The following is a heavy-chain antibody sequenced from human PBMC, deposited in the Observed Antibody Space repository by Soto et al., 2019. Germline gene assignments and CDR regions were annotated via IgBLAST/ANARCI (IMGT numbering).Heavy chain of an antibody. CDR3: ARSRGAPDDTPANFDWLLYGGEGWFDP. CDR1: GYSFTSYW. J-gene: IGHJ5*02. D-gene: IGHD3-9*01. Sequence: EVQLVQSGAEVKKPGESLKISCKGSGYSFTSYWIGWVRQMPGKGLEWMGIIYPGDSDTRYSPSFQGQVTISADKSISTAYLQWSSLKASDTAMYYCARSRGAPDDTPANFDWLLYGGEGWFDPWGQGTLVTVSS. V-gene: IGHV5-51*03. CDR2: IYPGDSDT.